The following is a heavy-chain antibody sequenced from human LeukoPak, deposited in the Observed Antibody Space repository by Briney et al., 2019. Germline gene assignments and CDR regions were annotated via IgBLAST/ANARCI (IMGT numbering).Heavy chain of an antibody. CDR3: TTYDSSGYYSRY. CDR2: IKSKSAGGTA. CDR1: GFTFSNAW. V-gene: IGHV3-15*01. J-gene: IGHJ4*02. Sequence: GGSLRLFCAASGFTFSNAWMSWVRQAPGTGLEWVGRIKSKSAGGTADYGAPVRVSFSISRDDSKNPLYLQMTGLKTEDTAVYYCTTYDSSGYYSRYWGQGTLLTVSS. D-gene: IGHD3-22*01.